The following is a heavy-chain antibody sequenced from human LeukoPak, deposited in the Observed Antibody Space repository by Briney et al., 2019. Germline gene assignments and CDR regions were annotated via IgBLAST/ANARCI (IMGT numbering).Heavy chain of an antibody. V-gene: IGHV5-51*01. Sequence: GESLKISCKASGFTFTSHWIGWVRQMPGKGLEWMGIIHLRDSDTRYSPSFQGQVTISADKSITTAYLQWTSLKASDTAMYYCARLPLGYSYGYSYYYYMDVWGKGTTVTVSS. CDR2: IHLRDSDT. CDR1: GFTFTSHW. D-gene: IGHD5-18*01. J-gene: IGHJ6*03. CDR3: ARLPLGYSYGYSYYYYMDV.